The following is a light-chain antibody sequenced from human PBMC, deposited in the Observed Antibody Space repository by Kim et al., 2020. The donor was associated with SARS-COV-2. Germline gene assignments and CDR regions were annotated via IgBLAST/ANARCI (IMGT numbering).Light chain of an antibody. V-gene: IGLV8-61*01. CDR2: NTN. Sequence: GTVTLPCGLRSGSVSTSYYPNWFQQTPGQAPRTLIYNTNTRSSGVPDRFSGSILGNKAALTITGAQADDESDYYCVLYVGSGIWVFGGGTQLTVL. CDR1: SGSVSTSYY. CDR3: VLYVGSGIWV. J-gene: IGLJ3*02.